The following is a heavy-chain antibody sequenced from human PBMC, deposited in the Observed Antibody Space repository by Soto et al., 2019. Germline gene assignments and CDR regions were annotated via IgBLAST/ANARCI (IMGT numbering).Heavy chain of an antibody. CDR2: INHSGST. V-gene: IGHV4-34*01. D-gene: IGHD7-27*01. Sequence: NPSETLSLTCAVYGGSFSGYYWSWIRQPPGKGLEWIGEINHSGSTNYNPSLKSRVTISVDTSKNQFSLKLSSVTAADTAVYYCARGWVNWFDPWGQGTLVTVSP. J-gene: IGHJ5*02. CDR1: GGSFSGYY. CDR3: ARGWVNWFDP.